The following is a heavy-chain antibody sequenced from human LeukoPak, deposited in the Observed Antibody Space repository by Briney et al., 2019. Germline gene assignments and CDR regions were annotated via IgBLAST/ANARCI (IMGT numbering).Heavy chain of an antibody. V-gene: IGHV1-69*13. CDR3: AREGGDAFDI. CDR1: GGTFSSYA. J-gene: IGHJ3*02. Sequence: ASVKVSCKASGGTFSSYAISWVRQAPGQGLEWMGGIIPILGTANYAQKFQGRVTITADESTSTAYMELSSLRSEDTAVYYCAREGGDAFDIWGQGTMVTVSS. CDR2: IIPILGTA. D-gene: IGHD3-16*01.